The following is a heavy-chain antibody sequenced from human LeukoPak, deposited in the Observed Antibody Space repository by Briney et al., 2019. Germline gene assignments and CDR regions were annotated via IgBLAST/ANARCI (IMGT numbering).Heavy chain of an antibody. D-gene: IGHD3-16*01. Sequence: GGSLRLSCAASGFPFSTYYMSWVGQAPGKGLEWVANIKEDGSDKYYVDSVKGRFTVSRGNAKNSVFLQMNSLRDEDTGLYFCARAPLVVSRQYHYGLDVWGQGTTVTVSS. CDR2: IKEDGSDK. J-gene: IGHJ6*02. CDR3: ARAPLVVSRQYHYGLDV. CDR1: GFPFSTYY. V-gene: IGHV3-7*01.